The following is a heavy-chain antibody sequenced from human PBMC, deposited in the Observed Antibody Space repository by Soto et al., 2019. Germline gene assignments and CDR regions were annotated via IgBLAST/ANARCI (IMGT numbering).Heavy chain of an antibody. CDR1: GYTFTSYG. Sequence: ASVKVSCKASGYTFTSYGISWVRQAPGQGLEWMGWISAYNGNTNYAQKLQGRVTMTTDTSTSTAYMELRSLRSDDTAVYYCARAGPYVDIVATMANDYWGQGTLVTVSS. CDR3: ARAGPYVDIVATMANDY. D-gene: IGHD5-12*01. CDR2: ISAYNGNT. V-gene: IGHV1-18*01. J-gene: IGHJ4*02.